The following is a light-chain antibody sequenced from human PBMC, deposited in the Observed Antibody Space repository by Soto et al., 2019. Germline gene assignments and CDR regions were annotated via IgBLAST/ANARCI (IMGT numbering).Light chain of an antibody. V-gene: IGKV3-20*01. CDR3: QQYGSSPST. J-gene: IGKJ5*01. CDR2: DAS. Sequence: EIVLTQSPGTLSLSPGERATLSCRASQSVTSNFLAWYQQKPGQAPRLLMFDASIRATGIPDRFSGSGSGTDFTLTISRLEPEDFAVYYCQQYGSSPSTFGQGTRLEIK. CDR1: QSVTSNF.